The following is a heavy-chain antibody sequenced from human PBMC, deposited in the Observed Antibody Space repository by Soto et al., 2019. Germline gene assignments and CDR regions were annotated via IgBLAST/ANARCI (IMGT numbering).Heavy chain of an antibody. CDR3: ARLVIVRVYYYYGMGD. V-gene: IGHV1-69*13. CDR2: IIPIFGTA. CDR1: GGTFSSYA. D-gene: IGHD3-16*02. J-gene: IGHJ6*02. Sequence: AASVKVSCKASGGTFSSYAISWVRQAPGQGLEWMGGIIPIFGTANYAQKFQGRVTITADESTSTAYMELSSLRSEDTAVYYCARLVIVRVYYYYGMGDSGQGTTVTVSS.